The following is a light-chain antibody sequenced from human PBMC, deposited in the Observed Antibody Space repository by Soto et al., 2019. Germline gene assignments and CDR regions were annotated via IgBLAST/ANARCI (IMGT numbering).Light chain of an antibody. V-gene: IGKV3-20*01. CDR2: AAS. CDR3: QQYATSPLT. Sequence: EIVLSQSPGTLSLSPGERATLSCRASQSVSSNYLAWFQQKPGQAPRLLIYAASSRATGIPDRFSGSGSGTDFTLTISRLEPEDFAVYYCQQYATSPLTFGGGSIV. CDR1: QSVSSNY. J-gene: IGKJ4*01.